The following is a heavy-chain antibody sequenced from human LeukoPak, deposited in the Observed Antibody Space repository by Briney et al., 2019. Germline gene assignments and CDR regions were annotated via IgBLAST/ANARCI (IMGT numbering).Heavy chain of an antibody. Sequence: ASVKVSCKAFGYTFIGNYMHWVRQALGQGLEWMGIINPSRGSTSYAQKFQGRVTMTRDTSTSTVYMELYSLTSEDTAVYYCGRDSGSSYYMDVWGKGTTVTVSS. CDR3: GRDSGSSYYMDV. CDR1: GYTFIGNY. J-gene: IGHJ6*03. D-gene: IGHD6-6*01. CDR2: INPSRGST. V-gene: IGHV1-46*01.